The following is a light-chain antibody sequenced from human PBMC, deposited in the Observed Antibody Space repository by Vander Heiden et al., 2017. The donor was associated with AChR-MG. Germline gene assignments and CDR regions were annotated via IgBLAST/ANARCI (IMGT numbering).Light chain of an antibody. V-gene: IGLV2-23*02. CDR1: SSDVGSYNL. Sequence: QSALTQPASVSGSPGQSITISCTGTSSDVGSYNLVSWYQPHPDNAPKLMIDEVSKRPAGVSNRFSGSKSGTTASLTISGLQAEDDADYYCCSYAGSSTAFGGGTKLTVL. CDR2: EVS. CDR3: CSYAGSSTA. J-gene: IGLJ2*01.